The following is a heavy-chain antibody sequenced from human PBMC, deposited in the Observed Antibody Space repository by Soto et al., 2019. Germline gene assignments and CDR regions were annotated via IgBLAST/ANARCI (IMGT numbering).Heavy chain of an antibody. CDR3: ARTYYYGSGSSDY. D-gene: IGHD3-10*01. CDR1: GGSSSSGDYY. V-gene: IGHV4-30-4*01. CDR2: IYYSGST. J-gene: IGHJ4*02. Sequence: PSETLSLTRTVSGGSSSSGDYYWSWIRQPPGKGLEWIGYIYYSGSTSYNPSLKSRVTISVDTSKNQFSLKLSSVTAADTAVYYCARTYYYGSGSSDYWGQGTLVTVS.